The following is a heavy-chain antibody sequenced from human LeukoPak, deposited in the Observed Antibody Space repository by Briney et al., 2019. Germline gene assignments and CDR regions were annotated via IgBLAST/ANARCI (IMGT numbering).Heavy chain of an antibody. CDR3: AKRGVVIRVILVGFYKEAYYFDS. V-gene: IGHV3-23*01. Sequence: GGSLRLSCAVSGITLSNYGMSWVRKAPGKGLEWVAGMSGSGGGTNYADSVKGRFTVSRDNSKNTLYMQMKSLRAEDTAVYFCAKRGVVIRVILVGFYKEAYYFDSWGQGALVTVSS. D-gene: IGHD3-22*01. J-gene: IGHJ4*02. CDR2: MSGSGGGT. CDR1: GITLSNYG.